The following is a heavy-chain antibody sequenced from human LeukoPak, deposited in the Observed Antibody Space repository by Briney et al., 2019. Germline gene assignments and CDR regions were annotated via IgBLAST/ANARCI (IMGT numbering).Heavy chain of an antibody. J-gene: IGHJ4*02. CDR3: ARDLIYDSSGLDY. Sequence: GGSLRLSCAASGFTFSSSAMNWVRQAPGKGLEWVSSINNVASYIYYAHSVKGRFTISRDDAKNSLYLQMNSLSDEDTAVYYCARDLIYDSSGLDYWGQGTLVTVSS. D-gene: IGHD3-22*01. CDR1: GFTFSSSA. V-gene: IGHV3-21*01. CDR2: INNVASYI.